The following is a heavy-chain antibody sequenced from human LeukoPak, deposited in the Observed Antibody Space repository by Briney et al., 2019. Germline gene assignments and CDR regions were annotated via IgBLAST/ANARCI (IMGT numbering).Heavy chain of an antibody. D-gene: IGHD6-19*01. CDR2: VSSSGVST. J-gene: IGHJ4*02. Sequence: GGSLRLSCAASGFTFSSCAMSWVRQAPGKWLEWVSGVSSSGVSTNYADSVKGRFTISRDNSKNTLYLQVNSLTAEDTAAYYCAKRGSGWYWDDYWGQGTLVTVSS. CDR3: AKRGSGWYWDDY. CDR1: GFTFSSCA. V-gene: IGHV3-23*01.